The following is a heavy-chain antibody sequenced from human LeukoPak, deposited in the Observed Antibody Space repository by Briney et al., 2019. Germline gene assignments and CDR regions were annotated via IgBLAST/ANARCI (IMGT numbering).Heavy chain of an antibody. CDR2: IYYSGST. Sequence: SETLSLTCTVSGGSISSYYWSWIRQPPGKGLEWIGYIYYSGSTNYNPSLKSRVTISVDTPKNQFSLKLKSVTAADTAVYYCARDSNYYYDSSGYYYLGAFDIWGQGTMVTVSS. J-gene: IGHJ3*02. CDR1: GGSISSYY. V-gene: IGHV4-59*01. D-gene: IGHD3-22*01. CDR3: ARDSNYYYDSSGYYYLGAFDI.